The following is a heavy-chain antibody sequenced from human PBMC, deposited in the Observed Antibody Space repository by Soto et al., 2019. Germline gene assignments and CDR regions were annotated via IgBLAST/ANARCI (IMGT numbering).Heavy chain of an antibody. J-gene: IGHJ6*02. CDR2: IIPIFGTA. D-gene: IGHD6-13*01. Sequence: QVQLVQSGAEVKKPGSSVKVSCKASGGTFSSYAISWVRQAPGQGLEWMGGIIPIFGTANYAQKFQGRVTITADESTSTAYMELSSLRSEDTAVYYCARVSLKGYSSSWSNYYYYGMDVWGQGTTVTVSS. CDR1: GGTFSSYA. CDR3: ARVSLKGYSSSWSNYYYYGMDV. V-gene: IGHV1-69*01.